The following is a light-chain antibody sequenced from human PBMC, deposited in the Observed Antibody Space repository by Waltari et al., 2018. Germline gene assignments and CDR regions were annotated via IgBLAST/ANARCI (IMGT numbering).Light chain of an antibody. Sequence: SSDLTQDPSVSVALGQTVRITCQGDTLRRYYASWYQQRPGQAPVLVLYGPGNRPSGIPDRFSGSTAGNPASLTSTGAQAEDEADYYCHSRETFSIRLFGGGTRLTV. CDR2: GPG. CDR1: TLRRYY. J-gene: IGLJ2*01. CDR3: HSRETFSIRL. V-gene: IGLV3-19*01.